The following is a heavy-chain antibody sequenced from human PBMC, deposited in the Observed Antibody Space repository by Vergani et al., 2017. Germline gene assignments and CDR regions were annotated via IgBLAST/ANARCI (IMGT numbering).Heavy chain of an antibody. Sequence: EVQLLESGGGLVQPGGSLRLSCEASGFSFPGCAMRWVRQAPGKGLEWVSSVSGSSATPYYADSVKGRFIISRDNSKNTLHLQMNSLRADDTAVYYCTKGSRGYTGYFFDYWGQGTLATVSS. V-gene: IGHV3-23*01. CDR1: GFSFPGCA. CDR2: VSGSSATP. J-gene: IGHJ4*02. CDR3: TKGSRGYTGYFFDY. D-gene: IGHD5-12*01.